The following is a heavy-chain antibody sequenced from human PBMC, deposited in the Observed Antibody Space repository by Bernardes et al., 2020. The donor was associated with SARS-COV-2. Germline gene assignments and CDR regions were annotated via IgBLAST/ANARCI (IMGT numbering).Heavy chain of an antibody. CDR1: GFTFSSYA. V-gene: IGHV3-23*01. D-gene: IGHD3-10*01. J-gene: IGHJ6*02. CDR3: AKDGYYGSGPRGGMDV. Sequence: GGSLRLSCAASGFTFSSYAMSWVRQAPGKGLEWVSAISGSGGSTYYADSVKGRFTISRDNSKNTLYLQMNSLRAEDTAVYYCAKDGYYGSGPRGGMDVWGQGTTVTVSS. CDR2: ISGSGGST.